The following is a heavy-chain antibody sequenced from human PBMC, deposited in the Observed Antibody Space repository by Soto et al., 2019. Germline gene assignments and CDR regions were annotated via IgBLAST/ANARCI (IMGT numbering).Heavy chain of an antibody. CDR3: VSAGTTPLRDWFHX. Sequence: SETLSLTCTVSGASISGCYWSWIRKSAGKGLEWILRIYSTGTTDYNRSLKSRVMMSVGTSKKQFSLKLRSVPAADPAVYYCVSAGTTPLRDWFHXWGQAISVTVSX. D-gene: IGHD1-1*01. CDR1: GASISGCY. V-gene: IGHV4-4*07. J-gene: IGHJ5*02. CDR2: IYSTGTT.